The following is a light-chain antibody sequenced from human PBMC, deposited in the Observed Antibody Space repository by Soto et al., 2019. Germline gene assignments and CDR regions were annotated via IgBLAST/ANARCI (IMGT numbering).Light chain of an antibody. CDR2: WAS. V-gene: IGKV4-1*01. J-gene: IGKJ5*01. Sequence: IVMTESPDSLAVSLGERATINWKSSQSVLYSSNNKNYLAWYQQKRGQPPKLLIYWASTRESGVPDRFSGSGSGTEFTLPISSLQAEDAEVYYCQQYYDVPVTFGQGTRLEIK. CDR1: QSVLYSSNNKNY. CDR3: QQYYDVPVT.